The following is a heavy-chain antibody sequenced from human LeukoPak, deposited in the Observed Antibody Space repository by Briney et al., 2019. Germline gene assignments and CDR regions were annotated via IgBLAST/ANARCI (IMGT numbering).Heavy chain of an antibody. D-gene: IGHD3-10*01. CDR2: ISYDGSNK. J-gene: IGHJ4*02. CDR3: ASAYGSGSAHDY. Sequence: AGGSLRLSCAASGFTFSSYAMHWVRQAPGKGLEWVAVISYDGSNKYYADSVKGRFTISRDNSKNTLYLQMNSLRAEDTAVYYCASAYGSGSAHDYWGQGTLVTVSS. V-gene: IGHV3-30-3*01. CDR1: GFTFSSYA.